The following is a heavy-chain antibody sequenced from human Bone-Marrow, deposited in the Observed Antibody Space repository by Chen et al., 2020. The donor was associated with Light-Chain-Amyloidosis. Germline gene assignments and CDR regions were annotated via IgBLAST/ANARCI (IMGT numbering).Heavy chain of an antibody. D-gene: IGHD5-12*01. V-gene: IGHV5-51*01. Sequence: EVQLEQSGPEVTTPGESLKISCKGSGYTFPNYWIGWVRQMPGKGLEWMGVIYPDDSDARYSPSFEGQVTILADKSITTAYLQWRSLKASDTAMYYCARRRDGYNFDYWGQGTLVTVSS. J-gene: IGHJ4*02. CDR1: GYTFPNYW. CDR2: IYPDDSDA. CDR3: ARRRDGYNFDY.